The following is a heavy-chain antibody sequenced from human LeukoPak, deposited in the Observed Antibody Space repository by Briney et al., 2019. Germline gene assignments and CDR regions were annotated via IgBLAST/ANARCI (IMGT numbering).Heavy chain of an antibody. CDR2: IYSGGAT. D-gene: IGHD4-23*01. J-gene: IGHJ4*02. V-gene: IGHV3-66*01. CDR3: ARGGGRGPYGGNADY. CDR1: GFTVSSNY. Sequence: PGGSLRLSCAASGFTVSSNYMSWVRQAPGKGLEWVSIIYSGGATFYAESVKDRFTTSRDNSKNTLYLQMNSLRAEDTAVYYCARGGGRGPYGGNADYWGQGTLVTVSS.